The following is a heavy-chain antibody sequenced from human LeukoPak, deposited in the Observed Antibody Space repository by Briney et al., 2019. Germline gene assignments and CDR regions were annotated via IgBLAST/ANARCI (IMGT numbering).Heavy chain of an antibody. V-gene: IGHV3-30-3*01. J-gene: IGHJ3*02. Sequence: PGRSLRLSCAASGFTFSSYAMHWVRQAPGKGLEWVAVISYDGSNKYYADSVKGRFTISRDNSKNTLYLQMNSLRAEDTAVYYCAREPTTLLNAFDIWGQGTMVTVSS. D-gene: IGHD2-15*01. CDR3: AREPTTLLNAFDI. CDR2: ISYDGSNK. CDR1: GFTFSSYA.